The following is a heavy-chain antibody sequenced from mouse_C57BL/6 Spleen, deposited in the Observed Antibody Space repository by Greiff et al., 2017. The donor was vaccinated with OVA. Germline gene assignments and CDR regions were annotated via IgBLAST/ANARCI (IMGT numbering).Heavy chain of an antibody. V-gene: IGHV5-17*01. CDR1: GFTFSDYG. J-gene: IGHJ2*01. Sequence: EVKLVESGGGLVKPGGSLKLSCAASGFTFSDYGMHWVRQAPEKGLEWVAYISSGSSTIYYADTVKGRFTISRDNAKNTLFLQMTSMRSEDTAMYYCARADYYGSGLFDYWGQGTTLTVSS. D-gene: IGHD1-1*01. CDR3: ARADYYGSGLFDY. CDR2: ISSGSSTI.